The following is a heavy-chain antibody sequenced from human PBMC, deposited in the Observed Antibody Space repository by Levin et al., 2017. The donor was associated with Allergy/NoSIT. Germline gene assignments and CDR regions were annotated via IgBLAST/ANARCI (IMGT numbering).Heavy chain of an antibody. V-gene: IGHV4-39*07. CDR3: ARGSPYEY. Sequence: SETLSLTCIVSGGSISSSTYYWGWIRQPPGKGLEYIASISYSGSAYYNPSLKSRVTISVDKSKNHFSLKLNSVTAADTAVYYCARGSPYEYWGQGILVTVSS. CDR2: ISYSGSA. J-gene: IGHJ4*02. CDR1: GGSISSSTYY.